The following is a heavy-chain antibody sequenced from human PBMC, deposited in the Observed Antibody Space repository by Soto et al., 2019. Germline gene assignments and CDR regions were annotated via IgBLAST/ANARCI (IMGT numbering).Heavy chain of an antibody. J-gene: IGHJ6*02. CDR2: IYPGDSDT. Sequence: GESLKISCNGSGYSFTSYWIGWVRQMPGKGLEWMGIIYPGDSDTRYSPSFQGQVTISADKSISTAYLQWSSLKASDTAMYYCARQRGYDFWSGYLDVWGQGTTVTVSS. V-gene: IGHV5-51*01. CDR3: ARQRGYDFWSGYLDV. D-gene: IGHD3-3*01. CDR1: GYSFTSYW.